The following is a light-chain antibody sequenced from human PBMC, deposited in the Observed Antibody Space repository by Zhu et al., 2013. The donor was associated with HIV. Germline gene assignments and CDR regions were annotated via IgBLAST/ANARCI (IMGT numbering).Light chain of an antibody. Sequence: QSVLTQPPSASGTPGQRVTISCSGSSSNIGSNTVHWYRQLPGTAPKLLIFSNAQRPSGVPDRFSGSKSGTSASLAISGLRSEDEADYYCAAWDDSLSGHWVFGGGTKLTVL. CDR3: AAWDDSLSGHWV. CDR2: SNA. V-gene: IGLV1-47*02. CDR1: SSNIGSNT. J-gene: IGLJ3*02.